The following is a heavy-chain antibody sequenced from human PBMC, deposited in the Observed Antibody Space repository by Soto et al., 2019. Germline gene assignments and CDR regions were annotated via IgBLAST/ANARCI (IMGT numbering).Heavy chain of an antibody. Sequence: QVQLVQSGAEVKKPGSSVKVSCKASGGTFSSYAISWVRQAPGQGLEWMGGIIPIFGTANYAQKFQGRVTITADESTSTAYMELSSLRSEDTAVYYCARGRSYYDFWSGYYPDYYYYYGMDVWGQGTTVTVSS. J-gene: IGHJ6*02. V-gene: IGHV1-69*01. CDR3: ARGRSYYDFWSGYYPDYYYYYGMDV. D-gene: IGHD3-3*01. CDR2: IIPIFGTA. CDR1: GGTFSSYA.